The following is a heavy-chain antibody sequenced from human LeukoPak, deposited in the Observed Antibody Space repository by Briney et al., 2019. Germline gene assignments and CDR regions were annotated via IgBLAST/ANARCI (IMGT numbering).Heavy chain of an antibody. J-gene: IGHJ4*02. CDR2: INHSGST. CDR3: ARGQMATIYGY. Sequence: PSETLSLTCAVYGGSFSGYYWSWIRQPPGKGLEWIGEINHSGSTNYNPSLKSRVTISVDTSKNRFSLKLSSVTAADTAVYYCARGQMATIYGYWGQGTLVTVSS. V-gene: IGHV4-34*01. D-gene: IGHD5-24*01. CDR1: GGSFSGYY.